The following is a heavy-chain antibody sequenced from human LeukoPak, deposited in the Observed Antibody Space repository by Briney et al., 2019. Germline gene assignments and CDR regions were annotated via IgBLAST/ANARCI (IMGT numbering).Heavy chain of an antibody. Sequence: GRSLRLSCAASGFTFSSYGMHWVRQAPGKGLEWVAVIWYDGSNRYYADSVKGRFTISRDNSKNTLYLQMNSLRAADTAVYYCAREGGGIVVVPAARPLTDYYYYGMDVWGQGTTVTVSS. CDR2: IWYDGSNR. CDR1: GFTFSSYG. D-gene: IGHD2-2*02. V-gene: IGHV3-33*01. J-gene: IGHJ6*02. CDR3: AREGGGIVVVPAARPLTDYYYYGMDV.